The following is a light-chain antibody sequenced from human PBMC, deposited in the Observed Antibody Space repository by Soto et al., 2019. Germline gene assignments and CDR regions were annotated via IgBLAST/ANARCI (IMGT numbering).Light chain of an antibody. V-gene: IGLV2-14*01. CDR3: SSYTSSSTLV. CDR1: SSDVGGYNH. CDR2: EVS. Sequence: QSALTQPASVSGSPGQSITISCTGTSSDVGGYNHVSWYQQHPGKAPKLMIYEVSHRPSGVSIRFSGSKSCNTASLTISGLEAEDEADYYCSSYTSSSTLVFGGGTKLTVL. J-gene: IGLJ2*01.